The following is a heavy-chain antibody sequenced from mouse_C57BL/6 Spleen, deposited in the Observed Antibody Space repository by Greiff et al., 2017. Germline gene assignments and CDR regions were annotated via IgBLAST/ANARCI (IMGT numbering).Heavy chain of an antibody. CDR1: GYTFTDYY. V-gene: IGHV1-26*01. CDR2: INPNNGGT. CDR3: ARKELRLNYAMDY. Sequence: VQLQQSGPELVKPGASVKISCKASGYTFTDYYMNWVKQSHGKSLEWIGDINPNNGGTSYNQKFKGKATLTVDKSSSTAYMELRSLTSEDSAVYYCARKELRLNYAMDYWGQGTSVTVSS. J-gene: IGHJ4*01. D-gene: IGHD3-2*02.